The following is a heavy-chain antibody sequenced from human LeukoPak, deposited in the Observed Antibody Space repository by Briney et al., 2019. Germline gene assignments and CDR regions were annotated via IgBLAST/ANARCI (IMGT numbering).Heavy chain of an antibody. CDR1: GGSLSSYY. Sequence: SETLSLTCTVSGGSLSSYYWSWIRQPPGKGLEWIGYIYYRGSTNYNPSLKSRVTISVDTSKNQFSLKLSSVTAADTALYYCARGHYDTLTGYYEYAFDIWGQGTMVTVSS. D-gene: IGHD3-9*01. V-gene: IGHV4-59*01. CDR2: IYYRGST. CDR3: ARGHYDTLTGYYEYAFDI. J-gene: IGHJ3*02.